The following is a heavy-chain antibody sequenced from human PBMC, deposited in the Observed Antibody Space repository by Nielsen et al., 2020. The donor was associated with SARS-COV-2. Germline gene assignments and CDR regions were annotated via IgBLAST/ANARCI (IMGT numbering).Heavy chain of an antibody. J-gene: IGHJ4*02. Sequence: GESLKISCTGSGFTFGDYDMSWFRQAPGKGLEWVGFIRSNGNGGTTEYAASVKGRFTISRDDSKSIAYLQMNSLKTEDTAVYYCTRNDFWSGYYLDYWGQGTLVTVSS. CDR2: IRSNGNGGTT. CDR3: TRNDFWSGYYLDY. V-gene: IGHV3-49*03. CDR1: GFTFGDYD. D-gene: IGHD3-3*01.